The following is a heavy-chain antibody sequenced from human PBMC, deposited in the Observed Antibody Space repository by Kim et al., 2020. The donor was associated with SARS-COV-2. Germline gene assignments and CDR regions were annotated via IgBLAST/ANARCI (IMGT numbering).Heavy chain of an antibody. CDR1: GFTFSSYA. J-gene: IGHJ5*02. V-gene: IGHV3-30*04. CDR3: ARAGVPAATYWFDP. D-gene: IGHD2-2*01. CDR2: ISFDGSGK. Sequence: GGSLRLSCAASGFTFSSYAMLWVRQAPGKGPEWVAVISFDGSGKYYVDSVKGRFTISRDNSKNTLYLQMNSLRAEDTAVYYCARAGVPAATYWFDPWGQGTRVTVSS.